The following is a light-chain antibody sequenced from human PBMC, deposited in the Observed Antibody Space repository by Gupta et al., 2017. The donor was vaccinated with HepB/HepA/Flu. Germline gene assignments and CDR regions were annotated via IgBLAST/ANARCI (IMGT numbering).Light chain of an antibody. Sequence: EIVLTQYPGTLSLSPGERATLSCRASQSVSSSYLAWYQQKPVQAPRLLIYGASSRPTGIPDRFSGSGSGTDFTLTISRLEPEDFAVYYCQQYGSSPLTFGGGTKVEIK. J-gene: IGKJ4*01. V-gene: IGKV3-20*01. CDR1: QSVSSSY. CDR3: QQYGSSPLT. CDR2: GAS.